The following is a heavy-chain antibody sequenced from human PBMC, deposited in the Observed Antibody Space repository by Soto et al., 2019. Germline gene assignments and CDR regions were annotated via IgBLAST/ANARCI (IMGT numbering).Heavy chain of an antibody. CDR3: SHRVLRTVFGLVTTTAIYFDF. D-gene: IGHD3-3*01. J-gene: IGHJ4*02. V-gene: IGHV2-5*02. Sequence: QITLNESGPTQVKPRQTLTLTCTFSGFSLTTSGVGVGWIRQSPGKAPEWLALIYCDDDKRYSPSLKSRLTITKDTSKKQVVLTMADLDPADTATYYCSHRVLRTVFGLVTTTAIYFDFWGQGTPVAVSS. CDR1: GFSLTTSGVG. CDR2: IYCDDDK.